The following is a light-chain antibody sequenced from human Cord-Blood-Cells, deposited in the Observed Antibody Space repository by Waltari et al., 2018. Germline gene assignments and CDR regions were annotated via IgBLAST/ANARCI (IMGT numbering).Light chain of an antibody. CDR1: RASIASNY. CDR3: QSYDSSNWV. CDR2: EDN. V-gene: IGLV6-57*03. Sequence: NFMLTQPHSVSESPGKTVTISCTRSRASIASNYVQWYQQRPGSAPTTVIYEDNQRPSGVPDRFSGSIDSSSNSASLTISGLKTEDEADYYCQSYDSSNWVFGGGTKLTVL. J-gene: IGLJ3*02.